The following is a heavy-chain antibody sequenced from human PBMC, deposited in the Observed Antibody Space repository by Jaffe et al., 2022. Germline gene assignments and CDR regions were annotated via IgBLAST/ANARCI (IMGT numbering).Heavy chain of an antibody. CDR2: IKQDGSEK. V-gene: IGHV3-7*01. CDR3: ARDLEQWLVRIMDV. J-gene: IGHJ6*03. D-gene: IGHD6-19*01. CDR1: GFTFSSYW. Sequence: EVQLVESGGGLVQPGGSLRLSCAASGFTFSSYWMSWVRQAPGKGLEWVANIKQDGSEKYYVDSVKGRFTISRDNAKNSLYLQMNSLRAEDTAVYYCARDLEQWLVRIMDVWGKGTTVTVSS.